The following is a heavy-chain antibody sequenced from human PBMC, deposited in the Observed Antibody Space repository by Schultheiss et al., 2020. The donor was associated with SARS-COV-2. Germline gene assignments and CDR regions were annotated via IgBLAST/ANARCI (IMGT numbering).Heavy chain of an antibody. CDR3: ARDLPPHDY. Sequence: GESLKISCAASGFTFSTFAMHWVRQAPGMGLEWLTLISYDSTNIHYADSVKGRFTISRDNSKNTLYLQMNSLRPEDTAIYYCARDLPPHDYWGQGTLVTVSS. CDR2: ISYDSTNI. CDR1: GFTFSTFA. V-gene: IGHV3-30-3*01. J-gene: IGHJ4*02.